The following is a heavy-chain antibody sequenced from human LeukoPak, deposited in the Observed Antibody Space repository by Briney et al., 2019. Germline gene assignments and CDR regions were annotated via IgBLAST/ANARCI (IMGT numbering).Heavy chain of an antibody. J-gene: IGHJ4*02. Sequence: SETLSLTCTVSGGSITSSSYYWGWIRQPPGKGLEWIGSVYYSGNTYYNPSLKSRLTISVDTSKNQFSLKLTSVTAADTAMYYCARDGPRAVAGGDYWGQGTLVTVSS. CDR3: ARDGPRAVAGGDY. CDR2: VYYSGNT. CDR1: GGSITSSSYY. V-gene: IGHV4-39*07. D-gene: IGHD6-19*01.